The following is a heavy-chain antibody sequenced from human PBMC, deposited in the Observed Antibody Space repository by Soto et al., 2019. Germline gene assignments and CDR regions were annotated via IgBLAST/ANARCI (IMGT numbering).Heavy chain of an antibody. J-gene: IGHJ4*01. D-gene: IGHD2-15*01. V-gene: IGHV2-5*02. CDR1: GFSLSTSGVG. Sequence: QITLKESGPTLVKPTQTLTLTCTFSGFSLSTSGVGVGWIRQPPGKALEWLAVIFWDDDKRYSPSLKDRLTITKDTSKNQVVLTMTNMDPADTATYYCAHRRYCSGGSCYDYWGHGTLVTVSS. CDR2: IFWDDDK. CDR3: AHRRYCSGGSCYDY.